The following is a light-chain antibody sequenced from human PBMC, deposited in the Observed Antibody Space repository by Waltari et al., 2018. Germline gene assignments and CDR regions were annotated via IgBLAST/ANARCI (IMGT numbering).Light chain of an antibody. Sequence: DIQLTQSPSFLSASVGDRVTITCLASQGISSYLAWYQQKPGKAPKLLIYAASTLQSGVPSRFSGSGSGTEFTLTISSLQPEDFATYYCQQLNSYPHTFGGGTKVEIK. CDR3: QQLNSYPHT. V-gene: IGKV1-9*01. CDR1: QGISSY. CDR2: AAS. J-gene: IGKJ4*01.